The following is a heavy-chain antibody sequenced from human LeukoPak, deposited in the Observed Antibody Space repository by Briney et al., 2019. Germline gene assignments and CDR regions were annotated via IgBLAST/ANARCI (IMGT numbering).Heavy chain of an antibody. CDR1: GFTFSSYA. D-gene: IGHD3-22*01. J-gene: IGHJ4*02. CDR2: ISYDGSNK. V-gene: IGHV3-30-3*01. Sequence: PGGTLRLSCAASGFTFSSYAMHWVRQAPGKGLEWVAVISYDGSNKYYADSVKGRFTISRDNSKNTLYLQMNSLRAEDTAVYYCARGHLYYYDSSGYYQSYFDYWGQGTLVTVSS. CDR3: ARGHLYYYDSSGYYQSYFDY.